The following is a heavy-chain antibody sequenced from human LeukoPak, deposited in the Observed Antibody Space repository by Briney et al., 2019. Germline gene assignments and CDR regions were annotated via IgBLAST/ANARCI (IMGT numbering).Heavy chain of an antibody. CDR2: ISNSGRII. CDR3: TTDTIAVAGFDY. CDR1: GFTFSDYY. D-gene: IGHD6-19*01. J-gene: IGHJ4*02. V-gene: IGHV3-11*01. Sequence: GGSLRLSCAASGFTFSDYYMTWIRQAPGKGLEWVSYISNSGRIIQYADSLKGRFTISRDNAKNSLYLQMNSLKTEDTAVYYCTTDTIAVAGFDYWGQGTLVTVSS.